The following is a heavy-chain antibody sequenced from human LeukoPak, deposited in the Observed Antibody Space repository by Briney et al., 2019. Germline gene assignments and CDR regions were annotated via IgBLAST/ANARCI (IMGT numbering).Heavy chain of an antibody. D-gene: IGHD3-22*01. CDR1: GGSISSYY. Sequence: SETLSLTCTVSGGSISSYYWNWIRQPAGKGLEWIGRIYTSGSTNYNPSLKSRVTISVDTSKNQFSLKLSSVTAADTAVYYCARAYYYDSSGYPLQFDPWGQGTLVTVSS. CDR2: IYTSGST. J-gene: IGHJ5*02. V-gene: IGHV4-4*07. CDR3: ARAYYYDSSGYPLQFDP.